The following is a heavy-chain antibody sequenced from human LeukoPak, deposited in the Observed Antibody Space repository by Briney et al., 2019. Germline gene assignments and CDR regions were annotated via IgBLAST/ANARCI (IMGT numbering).Heavy chain of an antibody. CDR3: ARHERYFDY. Sequence: SPSETLSLTCTVSGGPISSYYWSWIRQPPGKGLEWIGYIYYSGSTNYNPSLKSRVTISVDTSKDQFSLKLSSVTAADTAVYYCARHERYFDYWGQGTLVTVSS. CDR1: GGPISSYY. J-gene: IGHJ4*02. V-gene: IGHV4-59*08. CDR2: IYYSGST.